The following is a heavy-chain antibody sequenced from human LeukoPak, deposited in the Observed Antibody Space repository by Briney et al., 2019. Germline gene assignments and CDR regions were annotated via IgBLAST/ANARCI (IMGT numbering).Heavy chain of an antibody. CDR3: VKDRDYSYYYYYGMDV. CDR2: ISGSGGST. J-gene: IGHJ6*02. D-gene: IGHD4-17*01. CDR1: GFTFSSYA. V-gene: IGHV3-23*01. Sequence: PGGSLRLSCAASGFTFSSYAMSWVRQAPGKGLEWVSAISGSGGSTYYADSVKGRFTISRDNSKNTLYLQTDSLRAEDTAVYYCVKDRDYSYYYYYGMDVWGQGTTVTVSS.